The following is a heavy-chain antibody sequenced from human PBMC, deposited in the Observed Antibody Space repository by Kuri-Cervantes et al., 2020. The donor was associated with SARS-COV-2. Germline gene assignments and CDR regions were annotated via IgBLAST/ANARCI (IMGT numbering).Heavy chain of an antibody. D-gene: IGHD3-10*01. CDR1: GYTFSVYY. CDR3: ARGEAARGLMVVFKWRGAGPLHF. J-gene: IGHJ4*02. Sequence: ASVKVSCKASGYTFSVYYMYWVRQAPGQGLEWMGWINPNSGGTNYAQKFQGWVTMTRDTSISTVYMELSRLRSDDTAVYFCARGEAARGLMVVFKWRGAGPLHFWGQGTLVTVSS. CDR2: INPNSGGT. V-gene: IGHV1-2*04.